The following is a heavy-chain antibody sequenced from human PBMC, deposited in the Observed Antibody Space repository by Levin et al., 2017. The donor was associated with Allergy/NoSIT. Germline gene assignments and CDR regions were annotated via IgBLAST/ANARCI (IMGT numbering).Heavy chain of an antibody. Sequence: PGGSLRLSCAASGFSVSNSYMNWVRQAPGKGLEWVSVIYSGGTTYYADSVKGRFTISKDNSKNTVYLQMNNLRAEDTAMYYCARGLGYYGSSGYHPSWAFDIWGQGTTGTVSS. CDR3: ARGLGYYGSSGYHPSWAFDI. J-gene: IGHJ3*02. CDR1: GFSVSNSY. D-gene: IGHD3-22*01. V-gene: IGHV3-53*01. CDR2: IYSGGTT.